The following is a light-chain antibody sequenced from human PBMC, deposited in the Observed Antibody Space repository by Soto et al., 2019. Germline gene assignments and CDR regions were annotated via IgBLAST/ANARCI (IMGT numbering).Light chain of an antibody. V-gene: IGKV3-11*01. J-gene: IGKJ4*01. CDR3: QQRTNWHLT. Sequence: ETVLTQSPATLSLSPGERATLSCRASRSVGRSLAWYQQKPGQAPRLLIYDASNRATGIPAWFSGSGSGTDFTLTISSLEPEDFAIYYCQQRTNWHLTFGGGTTVEIK. CDR2: DAS. CDR1: RSVGRS.